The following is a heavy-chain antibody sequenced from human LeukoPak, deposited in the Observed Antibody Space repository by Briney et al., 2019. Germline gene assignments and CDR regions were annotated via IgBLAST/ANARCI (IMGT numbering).Heavy chain of an antibody. CDR2: ISAYNGNT. CDR3: ARDVSSSWYNYYYMDV. Sequence: ASVTVSCKASGYTFTSYGISWVRQAPGQGLEWMGWISAYNGNTNYAQKLQGRVTMTTDTSTSTAYMELRSLRSDDTAVYYCARDVSSSWYNYYYMDVWGKGTTVTISS. D-gene: IGHD6-13*01. CDR1: GYTFTSYG. V-gene: IGHV1-18*01. J-gene: IGHJ6*03.